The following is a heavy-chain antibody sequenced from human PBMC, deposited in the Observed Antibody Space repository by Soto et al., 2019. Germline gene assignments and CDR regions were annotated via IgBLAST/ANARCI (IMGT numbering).Heavy chain of an antibody. Sequence: PGESLKISCKGSGYSFTSYWISWVRQMPGKGLEWMGRIDPSDSYTNYSPSFQGHVTISADKSISTAYLQWSSLKASDTAMYYCALRGAIAVAGEAYWGQGTLVTVSS. D-gene: IGHD6-19*01. CDR1: GYSFTSYW. V-gene: IGHV5-10-1*01. CDR3: ALRGAIAVAGEAY. CDR2: IDPSDSYT. J-gene: IGHJ4*02.